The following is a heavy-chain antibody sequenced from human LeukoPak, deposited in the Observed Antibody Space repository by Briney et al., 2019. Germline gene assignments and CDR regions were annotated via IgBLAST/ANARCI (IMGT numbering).Heavy chain of an antibody. D-gene: IGHD3-3*01. V-gene: IGHV4-34*01. J-gene: IGHJ4*02. CDR2: INHSGST. CDR3: ARGQRFLEWLYDY. CDR1: GGSFSGYY. Sequence: SETLSLTCAVSGGSFSGYYWSWIRQPPGKGLEWIGEINHSGSTNYNPSLKSRVTISVDTSKNQFSLKLSSVTAADTAVYYCARGQRFLEWLYDYWGQGTLVTVSS.